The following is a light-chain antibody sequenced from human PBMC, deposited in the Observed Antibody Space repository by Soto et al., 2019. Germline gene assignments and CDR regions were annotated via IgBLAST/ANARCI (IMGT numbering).Light chain of an antibody. CDR3: SSYTSSSTLV. CDR2: EVS. J-gene: IGLJ1*01. Sequence: QSPLTQPASVSGSPEQSITISCTATRSDVGGYNYVSWYQQHPGKAPKLMIYEVSNRPSGVSNRFSGSKSGNTASLTISGLQAEDEADEYCSSYTSSSTLVFGTGTKLTVL. CDR1: RSDVGGYNY. V-gene: IGLV2-14*01.